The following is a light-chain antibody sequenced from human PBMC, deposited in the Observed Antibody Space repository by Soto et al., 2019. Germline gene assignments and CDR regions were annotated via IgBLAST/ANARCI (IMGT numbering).Light chain of an antibody. CDR2: GAS. V-gene: IGKV3-15*01. CDR1: HSVSSN. CDR3: QQYNNWPPWT. J-gene: IGKJ1*01. Sequence: EIVMKQSPATLSASPGERATLSCRASHSVSSNLAWNQQKPGQAPRRLIYGASTRATGIPARFSGSGSGTEFTLAISGLQSEDFAVYYCQQYNNWPPWTFGQGTKVEI.